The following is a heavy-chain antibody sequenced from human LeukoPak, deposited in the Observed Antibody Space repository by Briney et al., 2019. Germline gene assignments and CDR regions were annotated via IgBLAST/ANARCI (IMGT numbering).Heavy chain of an antibody. CDR3: ARDQIEQQLAPEGDV. V-gene: IGHV3-21*05. CDR2: IRSSGADI. D-gene: IGHD6-13*01. CDR1: GFIFRDYT. Sequence: GGPLRLPCAASGFIFRDYTMTWVRQASGKGLEWVSHIRSSGADIRYADFVKGRFTISRDDAKNSLYLQMNSLRAEDTAVYYCARDQIEQQLAPEGDVWGQGTTVTVSS. J-gene: IGHJ6*02.